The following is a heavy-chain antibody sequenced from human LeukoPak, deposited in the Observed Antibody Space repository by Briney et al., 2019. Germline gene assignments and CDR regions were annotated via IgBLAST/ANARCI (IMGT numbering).Heavy chain of an antibody. J-gene: IGHJ3*02. V-gene: IGHV3-21*01. Sequence: GGSLRLSCAASGFTFSSYSMNWVRQAPGKGLEWVSSISSSSSYIYYADSVKGRFTISRDNAKNSLYLQMNSLRAEDTAVYYCARDWGYRRGGDAFDIWGQGTMVTVSS. D-gene: IGHD3-10*01. CDR3: ARDWGYRRGGDAFDI. CDR1: GFTFSSYS. CDR2: ISSSSSYI.